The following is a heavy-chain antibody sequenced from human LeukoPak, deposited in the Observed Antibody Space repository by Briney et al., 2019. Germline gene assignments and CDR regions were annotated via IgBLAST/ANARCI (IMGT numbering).Heavy chain of an antibody. CDR3: ARDNSITIFGVVILNWFDP. CDR1: GFSFSSYS. Sequence: PGGSLRLSCAASGFSFSSYSMNWVRQAPGKGLEWVSFITSSSTYIYYADSVKGRFTISRDNAKNSLYLQMNSLRAEDTAVYYCARDNSITIFGVVILNWFDPWGQGTLVTVSS. CDR2: ITSSSTYI. V-gene: IGHV3-21*01. J-gene: IGHJ5*02. D-gene: IGHD3-3*01.